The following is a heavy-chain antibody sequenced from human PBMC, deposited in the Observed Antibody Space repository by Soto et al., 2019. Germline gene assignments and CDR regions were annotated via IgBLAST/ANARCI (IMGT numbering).Heavy chain of an antibody. CDR2: VSASGLNT. Sequence: LSLTCAVSGGSVSSTQWWTWVRQAPGKGLEWVSGVSASGLNTDYADPVKGRFYISRGNSKNTVSLHMNSLRAEDTALYYCARGSKREADSHYYYGMDVWGQGTTVTGSS. D-gene: IGHD1-26*01. V-gene: IGHV3-23*01. CDR1: GGSVSSTQ. CDR3: ARGSKREADSHYYYGMDV. J-gene: IGHJ6*02.